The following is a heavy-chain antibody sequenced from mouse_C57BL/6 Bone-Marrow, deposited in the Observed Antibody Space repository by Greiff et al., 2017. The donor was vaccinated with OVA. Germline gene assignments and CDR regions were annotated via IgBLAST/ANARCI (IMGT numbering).Heavy chain of an antibody. CDR2: INPSTGGT. CDR3: AKKIYYDQRNYFDY. V-gene: IGHV1-42*01. J-gene: IGHJ2*01. CDR1: GYSFTGYY. Sequence: EVQGVESGPELVKPGASVKISCKASGYSFTGYYMNWVKQSPEKSLEWIGEINPSTGGTTYNQKFKAKATLTVDKSSSTAYMQLKSLTSEDSAVYYCAKKIYYDQRNYFDYWGQGTTLTVSS. D-gene: IGHD2-4*01.